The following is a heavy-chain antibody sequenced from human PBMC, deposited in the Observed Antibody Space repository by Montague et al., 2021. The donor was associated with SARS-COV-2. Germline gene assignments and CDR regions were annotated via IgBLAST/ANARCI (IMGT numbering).Heavy chain of an antibody. CDR2: SYYRSKWYH. V-gene: IGHV6-1*01. J-gene: IGHJ3*02. D-gene: IGHD2-15*01. CDR1: GDSVCIKTAS. Sequence: CAISGDSVCIKTASWNWDRQSPSRGLQWQVRSYYRSKWYHDYAISLKSRITINPDTSKNQFSLQLSSVAPEDTAVFYCARTTTRMLYPENAFDIWGQGTMVTVSS. CDR3: ARTTTRMLYPENAFDI.